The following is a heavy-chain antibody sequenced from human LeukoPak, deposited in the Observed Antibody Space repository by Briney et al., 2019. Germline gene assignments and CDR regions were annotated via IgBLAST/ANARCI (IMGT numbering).Heavy chain of an antibody. V-gene: IGHV4-59*01. D-gene: IGHD6-19*01. J-gene: IGHJ4*02. Sequence: PSETLSLTCTVSGGSISSYYWSWIRQPPGKGLEWIGYIYYSGSTNYNPSLKSRVTISVDTSKSQFSLKLSSVTAADTAVYYCAREWIAVAGTPETFDYWGQGTLVTVS. CDR2: IYYSGST. CDR3: AREWIAVAGTPETFDY. CDR1: GGSISSYY.